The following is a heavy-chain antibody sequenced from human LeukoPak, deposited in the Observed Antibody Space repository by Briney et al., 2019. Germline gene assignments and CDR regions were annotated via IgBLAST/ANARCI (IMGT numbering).Heavy chain of an antibody. CDR2: ISGSGGST. V-gene: IGHV3-23*01. CDR1: GGSISSSN. D-gene: IGHD2-15*01. Sequence: GTLSLTCAVSGGSISSSNWWSWVRQPPGKGLEWVSAISGSGGSTYYADSVKGRFTISRDNSKNTLYLQMNSLRAEDTAVYYCAKDSGRTAKSPFDPWGQGTLVTVSS. CDR3: AKDSGRTAKSPFDP. J-gene: IGHJ5*02.